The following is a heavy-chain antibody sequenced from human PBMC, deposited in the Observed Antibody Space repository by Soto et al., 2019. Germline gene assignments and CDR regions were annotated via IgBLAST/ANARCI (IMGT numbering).Heavy chain of an antibody. J-gene: IGHJ4*02. CDR3: ARESEDLTSNFDY. V-gene: IGHV3-21*06. CDR2: ISSTTNYI. CDR1: GFTFTRYS. Sequence: GGSLRLSCAASGFTFTRYSMNWVRQAPGKGLEWASSISSTTNYIYYGDSMEGRFTISRDNAKNSLYLEMNSLRAEDTAVYYCARESEDLTSNFDYWGQGTLVTVSS.